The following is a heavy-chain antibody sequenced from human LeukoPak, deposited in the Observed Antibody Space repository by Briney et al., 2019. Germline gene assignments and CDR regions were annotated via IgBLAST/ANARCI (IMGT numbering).Heavy chain of an antibody. J-gene: IGHJ4*02. D-gene: IGHD3-10*01. CDR1: GGSFSGDY. CDR2: INRSGRT. Sequence: SETLSLTCAVYGGSFSGDYWSWVRRPPGKGLEWIAEINRSGRTNYNPSLKSRVTISMDTSKNQFSLRLSSVTAADTALYYCARGVGSTEDYWGQGTLVTVSS. V-gene: IGHV4-34*01. CDR3: ARGVGSTEDY.